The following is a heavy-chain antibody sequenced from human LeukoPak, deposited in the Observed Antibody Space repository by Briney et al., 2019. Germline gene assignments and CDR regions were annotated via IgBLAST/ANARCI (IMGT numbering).Heavy chain of an antibody. CDR1: GGSISDYY. J-gene: IGHJ4*02. CDR2: INYSGNT. CDR3: AREGRQDYVYFDY. Sequence: PSETLSLICTVSGGSISDYYWSWIRQPPGKGLEWIGYINYSGNTNYNPSLKSRVTISVDTSKNQFSLRLTSVTAADTAVFYCAREGRQDYVYFDYWGQGSLVTVSS. D-gene: IGHD4-17*01. V-gene: IGHV4-59*01.